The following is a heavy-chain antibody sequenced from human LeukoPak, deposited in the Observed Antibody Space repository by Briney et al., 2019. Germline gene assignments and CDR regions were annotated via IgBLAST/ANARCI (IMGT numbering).Heavy chain of an antibody. Sequence: GRSLRLSCAASGFTFDDYAMHWVRQAPGKGLEWVSGISWNSGSIGYADSVKGRFTISRDNAKNSLYLQMNSLRAEDTALYYCAKDTSGIAAAVIIDYWGQGTLVTVSS. CDR1: GFTFDDYA. J-gene: IGHJ4*02. CDR3: AKDTSGIAAAVIIDY. CDR2: ISWNSGSI. V-gene: IGHV3-9*01. D-gene: IGHD6-13*01.